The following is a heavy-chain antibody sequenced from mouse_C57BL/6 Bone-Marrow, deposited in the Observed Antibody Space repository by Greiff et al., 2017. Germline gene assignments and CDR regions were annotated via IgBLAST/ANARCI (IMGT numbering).Heavy chain of an antibody. V-gene: IGHV1-81*01. CDR3: ANGRYFDV. CDR2: IYPRSGNT. D-gene: IGHD1-1*02. CDR1: GYTFTSYG. J-gene: IGHJ1*03. Sequence: VQLQQSGAELARPGASVKLSCKASGYTFTSYGISWVKQRTGQGLEWIGEIYPRSGNTSYNEKFKGKATLTADKSSSTAYMELRSLTSEDSAVYFCANGRYFDVWGTGTTVTVSS.